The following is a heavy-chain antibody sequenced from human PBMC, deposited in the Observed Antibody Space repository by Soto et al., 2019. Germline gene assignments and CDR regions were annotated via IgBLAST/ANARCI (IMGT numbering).Heavy chain of an antibody. CDR1: GYTFTGYY. CDR2: INPNSGGT. Sequence: GASVKVSCKASGYTFTGYYMHWVRQAPGQGLEWMGWINPNSGGTNYAQKFQGWVTMTRDTSISTAYMELSRLRSDDTAVYYCARERGGYGSGSPHPLYYYYGMDVWGQGTTVTVSS. CDR3: ARERGGYGSGSPHPLYYYYGMDV. D-gene: IGHD3-10*01. V-gene: IGHV1-2*04. J-gene: IGHJ6*02.